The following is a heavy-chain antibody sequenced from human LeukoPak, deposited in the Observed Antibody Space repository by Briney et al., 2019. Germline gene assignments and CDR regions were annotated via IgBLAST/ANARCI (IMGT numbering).Heavy chain of an antibody. D-gene: IGHD3-9*01. J-gene: IGHJ4*02. V-gene: IGHV3-30*04. CDR3: TTGLRYFDWPYLDY. Sequence: GGSLRLSRVASGFSFTDHSMHWVRQPPGKGLEWVGVASSDEKTTFYADSLKGRFTISRDNSKNTLYLQMNSLKTEDTAVYYCTTGLRYFDWPYLDYWGQGTLVTVSS. CDR2: ASSDEKTT. CDR1: GFSFTDHS.